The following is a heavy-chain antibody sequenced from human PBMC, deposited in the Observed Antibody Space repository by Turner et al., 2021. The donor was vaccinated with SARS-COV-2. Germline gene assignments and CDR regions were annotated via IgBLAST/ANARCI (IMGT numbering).Heavy chain of an antibody. CDR1: DGSISSSSYY. CDR2: NYYSGST. CDR3: ARNSPKWYYYDSSGYYDY. D-gene: IGHD3-22*01. V-gene: IGHV4-39*01. J-gene: IGHJ4*02. Sequence: QLQLQESGPGLVKPSETLSLTCTVSDGSISSSSYYWGWIRQPPGKGLEWIGSNYYSGSTYYNPSLKSRVTISVDTSKNQFSLKLSSVTAADTAVYYCARNSPKWYYYDSSGYYDYWGQGTLVTVSS.